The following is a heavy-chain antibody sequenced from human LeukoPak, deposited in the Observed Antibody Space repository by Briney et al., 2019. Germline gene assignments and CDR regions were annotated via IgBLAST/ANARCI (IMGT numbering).Heavy chain of an antibody. J-gene: IGHJ4*02. CDR1: GGSISNYY. CDR3: ARHSHLAGAPFDY. V-gene: IGHV4-59*08. Sequence: SETLSLTCTVSGGSISNYYWSWIRQSPGMGLEWIGYIYYSGSTNSNPSLKSRVTISVDTSKNQFSLNLTSVTAADTAVYYCARHSHLAGAPFDYWGQGTLVTVSS. CDR2: IYYSGST.